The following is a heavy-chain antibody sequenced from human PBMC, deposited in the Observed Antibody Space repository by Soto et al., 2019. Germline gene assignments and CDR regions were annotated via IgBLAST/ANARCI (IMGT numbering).Heavy chain of an antibody. CDR3: ARDLTQYYEFWSGYFGY. D-gene: IGHD3-3*01. CDR2: IKQDGSEK. Sequence: GGSLRLSCAASGFTFSSYWMSWVRQAPGKGLEWVANIKQDGSEKYYVDSVKGRFTISRDNAKNSLYLQMNSLRAEDTAVYYCARDLTQYYEFWSGYFGYLGQGTLHSVS. V-gene: IGHV3-7*01. CDR1: GFTFSSYW. J-gene: IGHJ4*02.